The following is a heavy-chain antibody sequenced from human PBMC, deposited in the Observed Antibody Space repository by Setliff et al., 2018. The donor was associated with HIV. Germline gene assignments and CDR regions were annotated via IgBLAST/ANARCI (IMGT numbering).Heavy chain of an antibody. Sequence: SETLSLTCAVSGYSISSGYYWGWIRQPPGKGLEWVGSIYFSGSTYYNPSLKSRVTMSVDTSKSQFSLKVSSVTAADTAMYYCARETGSGSFYVYWGQGTQVTVSS. J-gene: IGHJ4*02. CDR1: GYSISSGYY. V-gene: IGHV4-38-2*02. CDR2: IYFSGST. D-gene: IGHD3-10*01. CDR3: ARETGSGSFYVY.